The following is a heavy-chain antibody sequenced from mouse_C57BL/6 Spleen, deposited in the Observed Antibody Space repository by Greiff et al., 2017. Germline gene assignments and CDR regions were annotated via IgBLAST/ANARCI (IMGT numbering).Heavy chain of an antibody. V-gene: IGHV1-69*01. CDR1: GYTFTSYW. CDR3: AREGVYGSSPMDY. J-gene: IGHJ4*01. CDR2: IDPSDSYT. Sequence: QVQLKQPGAELVMPGASVKLSCKASGYTFTSYWMHWVKQRPGQGLEWIGEIDPSDSYTNYNQKFKGKSTLTVDKSSSTAYMQLSSLTSEDSAVYYCAREGVYGSSPMDYWGQGTSVTVSS. D-gene: IGHD1-1*01.